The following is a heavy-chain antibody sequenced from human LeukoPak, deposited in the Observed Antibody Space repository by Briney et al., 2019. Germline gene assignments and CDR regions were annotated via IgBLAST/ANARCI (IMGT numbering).Heavy chain of an antibody. D-gene: IGHD2-8*01. V-gene: IGHV3-23*01. J-gene: IGHJ4*02. CDR2: ISDGGGST. CDR1: GFTFSSYA. CDR3: AKDTSIGRYCTTGLCPPFDY. Sequence: PGGSLRLSCAASGFTFSSYAMSWVRQAPGKGLEWVSAISDGGGSTYDADSVKGRFTISRYNSKNTLYLQMNSLRAEDTAVYYCAKDTSIGRYCTTGLCPPFDYWGQGTLVTVSS.